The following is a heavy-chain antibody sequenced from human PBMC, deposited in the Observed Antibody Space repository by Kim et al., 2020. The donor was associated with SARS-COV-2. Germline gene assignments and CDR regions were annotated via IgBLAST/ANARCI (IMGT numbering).Heavy chain of an antibody. CDR2: IYYSGST. J-gene: IGHJ4*02. CDR3: ARVVRYCTNGVCYYFDY. V-gene: IGHV4-31*03. CDR1: GGSISSGGYY. Sequence: SETLSLTCTVSGGSISSGGYYWSWIRQHPGKGLEWIGYIYYSGSTYYNPSLKSRVTISVDTSKNQFSLKLSSVTAAYTAVYYCARVVRYCTNGVCYYFDYWGQGTLVTVSS. D-gene: IGHD2-8*01.